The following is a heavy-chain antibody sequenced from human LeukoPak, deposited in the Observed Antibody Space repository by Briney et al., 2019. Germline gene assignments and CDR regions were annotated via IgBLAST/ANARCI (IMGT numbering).Heavy chain of an antibody. V-gene: IGHV3-30-3*01. CDR1: GFPFRNYA. CDR3: ANASNTMIVVVIHDAFDI. J-gene: IGHJ3*02. Sequence: GGSLRLSCAASGFPFRNYAIHWVRQAPGRGLEWVAVVSYDGTNKYYADSVKGRFTISRDNSKNTVYLQMNSLRAEDTAVYFCANASNTMIVVVIHDAFDIWGQGTMVTVSS. D-gene: IGHD3-22*01. CDR2: VSYDGTNK.